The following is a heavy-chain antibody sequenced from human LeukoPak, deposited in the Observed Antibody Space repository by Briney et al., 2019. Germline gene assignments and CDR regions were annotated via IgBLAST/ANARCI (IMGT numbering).Heavy chain of an antibody. J-gene: IGHJ4*02. CDR2: MYHSGST. CDR1: GGSISSYY. V-gene: IGHV4-59*12. CDR3: ARLGYYYDSSGYYYFDY. Sequence: SETLSLTCTVSGGSISSYYWSWIRQPPGKGLEWIGYMYHSGSTNYNPSLKSRVTISVDKSKNQFSLKLSSVTAADTAVYYCARLGYYYDSSGYYYFDYWGQGTLVTVSS. D-gene: IGHD3-22*01.